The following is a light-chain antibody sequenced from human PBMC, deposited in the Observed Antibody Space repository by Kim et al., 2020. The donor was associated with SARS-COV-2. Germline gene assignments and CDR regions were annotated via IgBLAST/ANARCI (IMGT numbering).Light chain of an antibody. J-gene: IGKJ1*01. Sequence: EIVLTQSPATLSLSPGERATLSCRASQSVSSYLAWYQQKPGQAPRLLIYDASNRATGIPARFSGSGSGTDFTLTISSLEPEDFAVYYYQQQSNWPATLTFGQGTKVEIK. CDR3: QQQSNWPATLT. CDR2: DAS. CDR1: QSVSSY. V-gene: IGKV3-11*01.